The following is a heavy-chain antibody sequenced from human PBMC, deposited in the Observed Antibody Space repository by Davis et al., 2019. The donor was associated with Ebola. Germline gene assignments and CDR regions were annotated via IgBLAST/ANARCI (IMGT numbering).Heavy chain of an antibody. D-gene: IGHD3-3*01. CDR2: INSNSGGT. Sequence: ASVQVSCMASRYTFTDYYMHCVRHAPGQGLEWMGRINSNSGGTNYAQKFQDRATMTRDRSTSTVYMELSRLRSDDTAVYYCARDIRNTIFGVVIIGHWGQGTLVTGSS. CDR1: RYTFTDYY. CDR3: ARDIRNTIFGVVIIGH. J-gene: IGHJ4*02. V-gene: IGHV1-2*06.